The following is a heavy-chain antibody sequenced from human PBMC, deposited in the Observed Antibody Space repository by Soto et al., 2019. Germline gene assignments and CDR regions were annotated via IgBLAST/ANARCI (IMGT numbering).Heavy chain of an antibody. Sequence: QVHRVHSGAGVKKPGSWLRASVKLSGAPFATSIIPWCGQALGQALEWRGIFIPIFGTKNNAQKFQGRVAITADESTSTAYMELSSLRFEDTAVYYCAVSPRAEVGALDYWGQGTLVTVSS. J-gene: IGHJ4*02. V-gene: IGHV1-69*18. CDR3: AVSPRAEVGALDY. D-gene: IGHD1-26*01. CDR1: GAPFATSI. CDR2: FIPIFGTK.